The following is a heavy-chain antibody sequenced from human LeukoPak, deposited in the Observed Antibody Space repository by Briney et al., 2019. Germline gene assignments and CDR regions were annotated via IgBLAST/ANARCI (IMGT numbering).Heavy chain of an antibody. Sequence: GASVKVSCKASGYTFTSYGISWVRQAPGQGLEWMGWISAHNGNTNYAQKLQGRVTMTTDTSTSTAYMELRSLRSDDTAVYYCAREPLPYCSGGSCYSDAFDIWGERTMVTVSS. D-gene: IGHD2-15*01. J-gene: IGHJ3*02. CDR3: AREPLPYCSGGSCYSDAFDI. V-gene: IGHV1-18*01. CDR2: ISAHNGNT. CDR1: GYTFTSYG.